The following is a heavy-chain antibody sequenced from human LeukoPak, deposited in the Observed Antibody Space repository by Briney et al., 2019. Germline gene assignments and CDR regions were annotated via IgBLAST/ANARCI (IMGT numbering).Heavy chain of an antibody. CDR1: GYTFTGYN. D-gene: IGHD4-11*01. CDR3: APSDYTYFDY. Sequence: ASVKVSCKASGYTFTGYNMHWVRQAPGQGLEWMGWINPNSGGTNYAQKFQGRVTMTRDTSISTAYMELSGLRSDDTAVYYCAPSDYTYFDYWGQGTLVTVSS. CDR2: INPNSGGT. V-gene: IGHV1-2*02. J-gene: IGHJ4*02.